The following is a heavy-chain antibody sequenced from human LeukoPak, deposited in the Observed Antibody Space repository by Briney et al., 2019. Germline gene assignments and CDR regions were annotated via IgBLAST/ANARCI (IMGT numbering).Heavy chain of an antibody. CDR2: ISKYGK. CDR1: GFTVRNYG. J-gene: IGHJ4*02. CDR3: AKEGLWSSSGLPFDY. D-gene: IGHD6-19*01. V-gene: IGHV3-30*18. Sequence: PGGSLRLSCTASGFTVRNYGMHWVRQAPGKGLEWVAVISKYGKFYADSVKGRFTISRDNSKNTLYLQMNSLRAEDTAVYYCAKEGLWSSSGLPFDYWGQGTLVTVSS.